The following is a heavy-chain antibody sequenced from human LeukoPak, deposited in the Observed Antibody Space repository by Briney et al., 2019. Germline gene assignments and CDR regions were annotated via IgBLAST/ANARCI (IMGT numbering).Heavy chain of an antibody. CDR2: INHSGST. D-gene: IGHD2-15*01. CDR1: GGSFSGYY. J-gene: IGHJ6*03. CDR3: AVRFRGSNFYYYYMDV. V-gene: IGHV4-34*01. Sequence: SETLSLTCAVYGGSFSGYYWSWIRQPPGKGLEWIGEINHSGSTNYNPSLKSRVTISADTSKNQFTLKLSSVTAADTAVYYCAVRFRGSNFYYYYMDVWGKGTTVTVSS.